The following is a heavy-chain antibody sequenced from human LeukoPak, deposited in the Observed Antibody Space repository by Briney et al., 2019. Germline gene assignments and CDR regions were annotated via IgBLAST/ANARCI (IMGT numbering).Heavy chain of an antibody. CDR3: ARYCSGGSCYSRGGFDY. J-gene: IGHJ4*02. CDR1: GFTFSNHA. CDR2: VWYDGNRK. Sequence: GGSLRLSCAASGFTFSNHAMHWVRQAPGKGLEWVTLVWYDGNRKYYADSVKGRFTISRDNAKNSLYLQMNSLRAEDTAVYYCARYCSGGSCYSRGGFDYWGRGTLVTVSS. V-gene: IGHV3-33*01. D-gene: IGHD2-15*01.